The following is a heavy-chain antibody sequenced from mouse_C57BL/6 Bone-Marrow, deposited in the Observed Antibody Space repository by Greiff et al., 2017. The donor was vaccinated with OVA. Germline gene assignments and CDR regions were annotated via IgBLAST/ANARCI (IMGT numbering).Heavy chain of an antibody. CDR3: ARLITTGFAY. V-gene: IGHV5-6*01. D-gene: IGHD1-1*01. J-gene: IGHJ3*01. CDR2: ISSGGSYT. CDR1: GFTFSSYG. Sequence: EVKLMESGGDLVKPGGSLKLSCAASGFTFSSYGMSWVRQTPDKRLEWVATISSGGSYTYYPDSVKGRFTISRDNARNTLYLQMSSLKSEDTAMYYCARLITTGFAYWGQGTLVTVSA.